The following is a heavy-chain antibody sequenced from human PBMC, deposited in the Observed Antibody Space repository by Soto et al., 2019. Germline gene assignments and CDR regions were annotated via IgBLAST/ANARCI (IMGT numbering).Heavy chain of an antibody. CDR2: ISSSSSYI. CDR1: GFTFRSYS. D-gene: IGHD2-15*01. Sequence: EGQLVESGGGLVKPGGSLRLCCEVSGFTFRSYSMNWVRQAPGKGLAWVSSISSSSSYIYYADSVKGRFTISRDNAKNPLYLQMNSLPAEDTAVYYCVRSGYRITNDSWGQGTLVTVSS. V-gene: IGHV3-21*01. J-gene: IGHJ4*02. CDR3: VRSGYRITNDS.